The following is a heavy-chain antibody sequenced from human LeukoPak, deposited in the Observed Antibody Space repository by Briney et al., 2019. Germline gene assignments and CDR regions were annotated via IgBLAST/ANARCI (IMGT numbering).Heavy chain of an antibody. D-gene: IGHD6-13*01. J-gene: IGHJ4*02. CDR1: GFTFSSYA. CDR3: AKSRLGIGYGSTWYPGDY. CDR2: ISDSGGST. Sequence: GGSLRLSCAASGFTFSSYAMSWVRRAPGKGLEWVSAISDSGGSTYYAGSVKGRFTISRDNSKNTLFLQMNSLRAEDTAVYYCAKSRLGIGYGSTWYPGDYWGQGTLVTVSS. V-gene: IGHV3-23*01.